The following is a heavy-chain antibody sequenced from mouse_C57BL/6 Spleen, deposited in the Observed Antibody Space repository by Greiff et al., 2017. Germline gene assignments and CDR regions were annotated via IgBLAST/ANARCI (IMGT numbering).Heavy chain of an antibody. CDR3: AIENEIGTPLYYYAMDY. CDR1: GYAFSSSW. J-gene: IGHJ4*01. D-gene: IGHD1-1*01. Sequence: QVQLQQSGPELVKPGASVKISCKASGYAFSSSWMNWVKQRPGKGLEWIGRIYPGDGDTNYNGKFKGKATLTADKSSSTAYMQLSSLTSEDSAVYFCAIENEIGTPLYYYAMDYWGQGTSVTVSS. CDR2: IYPGDGDT. V-gene: IGHV1-82*01.